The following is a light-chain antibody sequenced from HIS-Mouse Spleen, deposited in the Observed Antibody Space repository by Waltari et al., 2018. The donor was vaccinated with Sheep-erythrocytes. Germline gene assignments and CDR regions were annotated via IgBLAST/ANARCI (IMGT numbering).Light chain of an antibody. J-gene: IGLJ1*01. CDR1: SSDVGGYNY. CDR2: GVS. Sequence: QSALTQPRSVSGSPGQSVTISCTGTSSDVGGYNYVSWYQQHPGKAPKLMMYGVSKRPSGVPDRFSCSKSGNPASLTISGLQAEDEADYYCCSYAGSYNHVFATGTKVTVL. V-gene: IGLV2-11*01. CDR3: CSYAGSYNHV.